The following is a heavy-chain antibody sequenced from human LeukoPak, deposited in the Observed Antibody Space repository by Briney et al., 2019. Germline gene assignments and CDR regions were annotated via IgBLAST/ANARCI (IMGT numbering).Heavy chain of an antibody. CDR3: AREPYGSGSYHSYGMDV. D-gene: IGHD3-10*01. J-gene: IGHJ6*02. CDR1: RYTFTNYG. Sequence: ASVKVSCKASRYTFTNYGISWVRQAPGQGLEWMGWISGYNGNTNYAQKLQGRVTMTTDTSTSTAYMELRSLRSDDTAVYYCAREPYGSGSYHSYGMDVWGQGTTVTVSS. CDR2: ISGYNGNT. V-gene: IGHV1-18*01.